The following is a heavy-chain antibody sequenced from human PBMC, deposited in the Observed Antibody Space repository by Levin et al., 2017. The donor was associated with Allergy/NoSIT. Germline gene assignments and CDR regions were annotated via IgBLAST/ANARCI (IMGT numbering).Heavy chain of an antibody. V-gene: IGHV3-48*02. CDR2: ISSSSSTI. CDR1: GFTFSSYS. CDR3: ATRKEGGNDY. J-gene: IGHJ4*02. Sequence: GESLKISCAASGFTFSSYSMNWVRQAPGKGLEWVSYISSSSSTIYYADSVKGRFTISRDNAKNSLYLQMNSLRDEDTAVYYCATRKEGGNDYWGQGTLVTVSS. D-gene: IGHD1-1*01.